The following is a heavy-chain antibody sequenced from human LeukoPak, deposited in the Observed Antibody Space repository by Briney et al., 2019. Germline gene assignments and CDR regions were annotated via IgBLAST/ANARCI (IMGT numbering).Heavy chain of an antibody. J-gene: IGHJ4*02. D-gene: IGHD5-12*01. CDR3: VTDRYDRGILH. CDR2: IYTSGST. V-gene: IGHV4-61*09. Sequence: SETLSLTCTVSGGSISSGSYHWIWIRQPAGKGLEWIGQIYTSGSTNYNPSLRSRVTISVDTSKNQFSLKLNSVTAADTAVYYCVTDRYDRGILHWGQGTLVTVSS. CDR1: GGSISSGSYH.